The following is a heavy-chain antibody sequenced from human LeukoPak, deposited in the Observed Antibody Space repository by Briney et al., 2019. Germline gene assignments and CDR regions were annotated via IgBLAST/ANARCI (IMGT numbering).Heavy chain of an antibody. Sequence: GESLQISCKGSGSNFTSYWIGWVRQLPGKGLDWMGIIYPGDSDTRYSPSFQGQVTISADKSISTAYLQWTGLKASDTCAKDFVRLVEATGRLDYWGQGTLVIVSS. J-gene: IGHJ4*02. CDR1: GSNFTSYW. D-gene: IGHD3-9*01. CDR2: IYPGDSDT. CDR3: VRLVEATGRLDY. V-gene: IGHV5-51*01.